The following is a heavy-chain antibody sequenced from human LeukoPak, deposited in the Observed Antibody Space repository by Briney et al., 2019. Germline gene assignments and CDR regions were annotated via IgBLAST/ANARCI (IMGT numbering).Heavy chain of an antibody. J-gene: IGHJ4*02. V-gene: IGHV4-31*03. CDR2: IYYSGST. CDR3: ARAGHCSGGSCYLSYFDY. Sequence: SETLSITCTVSGGSISSGGYYWSWVRQHPGKGLEWIGYIYYSGSTYYNPSLKSRVTISVDTSKNQFSLKLSSVTAADTAVYYCARAGHCSGGSCYLSYFDYWGQGTLVTVSS. CDR1: GGSISSGGYY. D-gene: IGHD2-15*01.